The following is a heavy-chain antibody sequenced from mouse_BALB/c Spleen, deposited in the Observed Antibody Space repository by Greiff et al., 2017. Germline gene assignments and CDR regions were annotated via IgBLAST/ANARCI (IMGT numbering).Heavy chain of an antibody. D-gene: IGHD1-1*01. V-gene: IGHV5-17*02. CDR2: ISSGSSTI. J-gene: IGHJ4*01. CDR1: GFTFSSFG. Sequence: EVKLMESGGGLVQPGGSRKLSCAASGFTFSSFGMHWVRQAPEKGLEWVAYISSGSSTIYYADTVKGRFTISRDNPKNTLFLQMTSLRSEDTAMYYCARPPSTTYYAMDYWGQGTSVTVSS. CDR3: ARPPSTTYYAMDY.